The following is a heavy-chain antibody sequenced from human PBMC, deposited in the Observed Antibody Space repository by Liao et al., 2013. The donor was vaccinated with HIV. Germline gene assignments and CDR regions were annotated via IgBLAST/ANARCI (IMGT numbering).Heavy chain of an antibody. D-gene: IGHD3-3*01. Sequence: VQLQESGPGVVKPSETLSLTCTVSGGSISSYYWSWIRQPPGKGLEWIGYMSSSGSPNYNPSLKSRVTISVDTSRNQVSLNLISVTAADTAVYYCARDPDLEYWGQGTLVAVSS. J-gene: IGHJ4*02. CDR3: ARDPDLEY. CDR2: MSSSGSP. CDR1: GGSISSYY. V-gene: IGHV4-59*01.